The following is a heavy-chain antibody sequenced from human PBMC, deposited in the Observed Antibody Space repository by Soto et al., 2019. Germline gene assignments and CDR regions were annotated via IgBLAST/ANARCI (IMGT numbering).Heavy chain of an antibody. V-gene: IGHV3-30-3*01. CDR2: ISYDGSNK. CDR1: GFTFSSYA. Sequence: VQLVESGGGLVQPGGSLRLSCAASGFTFSSYAMHWVRQAPGKGLEWVAVISYDGSNKYYADSVKGRFTISRDNSKNTLYLQMNSLRAEDTAVYYCARDAAARPGYYYYYGMDVWGQGTTVTVSS. J-gene: IGHJ6*02. D-gene: IGHD6-6*01. CDR3: ARDAAARPGYYYYYGMDV.